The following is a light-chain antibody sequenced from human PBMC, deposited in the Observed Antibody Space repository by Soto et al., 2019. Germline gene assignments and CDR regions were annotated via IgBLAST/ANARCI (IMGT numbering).Light chain of an antibody. V-gene: IGKV1-8*01. CDR2: AAS. CDR3: QQYYSYPRT. CDR1: QGISSY. J-gene: IGKJ4*01. Sequence: AIRMTQSPSSFSASTGDRVTITCRASQGISSYLAWYQQKPGKAPKLLLYAASTLQSGVPSRFSGSGSGTDFPLIISRLQSEDFATYYRQQYYSYPRTFGGGTKLEIK.